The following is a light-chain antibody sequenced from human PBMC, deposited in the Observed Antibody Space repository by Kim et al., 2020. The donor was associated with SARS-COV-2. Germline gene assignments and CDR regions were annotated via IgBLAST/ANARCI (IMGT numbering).Light chain of an antibody. CDR2: QDS. Sequence: SYELTQPPSVSVSPGQTASITCSGDKLGDKYACWYQQEPGQSPVLVIYQDSKRPSGIPERFSGSNSGNTATLTISGTQAMDEADYYCQAWDSSTAVFGGGTQLTVL. CDR3: QAWDSSTAV. CDR1: KLGDKY. V-gene: IGLV3-1*01. J-gene: IGLJ3*02.